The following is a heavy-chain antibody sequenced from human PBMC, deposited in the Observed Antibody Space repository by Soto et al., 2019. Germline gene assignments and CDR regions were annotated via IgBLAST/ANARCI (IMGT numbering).Heavy chain of an antibody. CDR3: AKLSSGYDFLGGLSYYYYYGMDV. D-gene: IGHD3-3*01. Sequence: GGSLRLSCAASGFTFSSYAMSWVRQAPGKGLEWVSAISGSGGSTYYADSVKGRFTISRDNSKNTLYLQMNSLRAEDTAVYYCAKLSSGYDFLGGLSYYYYYGMDVWGQGTTVTVSS. CDR2: ISGSGGST. J-gene: IGHJ6*02. V-gene: IGHV3-23*01. CDR1: GFTFSSYA.